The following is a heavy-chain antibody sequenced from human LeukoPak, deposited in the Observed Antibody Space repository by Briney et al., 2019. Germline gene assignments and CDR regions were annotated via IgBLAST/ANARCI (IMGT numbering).Heavy chain of an antibody. J-gene: IGHJ5*02. CDR3: ARSYDFWSGPPFDP. CDR1: GYTFTDYY. D-gene: IGHD3-3*01. V-gene: IGHV1-2*02. Sequence: ASVKVSCKASGYTFTDYYIHWVRQAPGQGLEWVGWINPNSGGTNYAQKFQGRVTMTRDTSISTAYMELSRLRCDDTAVYYCARSYDFWSGPPFDPWGQGTLVTVSS. CDR2: INPNSGGT.